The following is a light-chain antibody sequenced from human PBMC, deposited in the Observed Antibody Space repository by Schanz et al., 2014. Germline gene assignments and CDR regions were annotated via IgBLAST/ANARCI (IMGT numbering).Light chain of an antibody. Sequence: QSVLTQPPSASGTPGQRVTISCSGSSSNIGSNHVYWYQQFPGTAPKLLIYRNNQRPSGVPDRFSGSKSGTSASLAISGLRSEDEADYYCAAWDDSLSGPGVFGGGTKLTVL. CDR1: SSNIGSNH. CDR2: RNN. J-gene: IGLJ3*02. V-gene: IGLV1-47*01. CDR3: AAWDDSLSGPGV.